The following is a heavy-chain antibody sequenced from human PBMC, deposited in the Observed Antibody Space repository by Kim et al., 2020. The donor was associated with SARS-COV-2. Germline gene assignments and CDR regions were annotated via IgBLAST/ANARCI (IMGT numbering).Heavy chain of an antibody. CDR2: ISSTSGYI. CDR1: GFTLRDYN. V-gene: IGHV3-21*01. J-gene: IGHJ6*02. D-gene: IGHD1-1*01. Sequence: GGSLRLSCAASGFTLRDYNMNWVRQSPKRGLEWVSSISSTSGYIFYADSMKGRFTISRDNAKNSLFLEMKTLRDEDTAVYYCARSGGISTTYDPRFHNENGLDVWGQGTAVTVSS. CDR3: ARSGGISTTYDPRFHNENGLDV.